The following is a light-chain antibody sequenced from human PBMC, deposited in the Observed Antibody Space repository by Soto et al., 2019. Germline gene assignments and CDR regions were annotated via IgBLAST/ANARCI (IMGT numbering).Light chain of an antibody. CDR3: QQDDRPPFS. J-gene: IGKJ2*01. CDR1: QRVPSS. CDR2: DTS. V-gene: IGKV3-20*01. Sequence: EIVLTQSPGTLSLSPGERATLSCRASQRVPSSLAWFQQKPGQAPRLLIFDTSSRASGVPDRVSVSGSGTDFTLTISSLEPEDLAVYYCQQDDRPPFSVGQGTSLKIK.